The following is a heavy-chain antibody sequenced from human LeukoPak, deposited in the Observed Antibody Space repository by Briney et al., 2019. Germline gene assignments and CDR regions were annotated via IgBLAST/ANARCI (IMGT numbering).Heavy chain of an antibody. J-gene: IGHJ4*02. CDR2: IWYSGKNK. D-gene: IGHD6-19*01. V-gene: IGHV3-33*01. Sequence: PGRSLRLSCAASGFTFSTYAMHWVRQAPGKGLEWVAMIWYSGKNKHYADSVKGRFTISRDNSKNTLDLQMNSLRADDTAVYYCVRDPSNSGWAFDYWGQGTLVTVSS. CDR3: VRDPSNSGWAFDY. CDR1: GFTFSTYA.